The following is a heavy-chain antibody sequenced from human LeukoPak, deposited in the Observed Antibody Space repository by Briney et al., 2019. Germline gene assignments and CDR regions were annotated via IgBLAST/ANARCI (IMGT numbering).Heavy chain of an antibody. J-gene: IGHJ4*02. V-gene: IGHV4-38-2*02. CDR3: ATLVSTRYYFDY. Sequence: PSETLSLTCTVSGYSISSGYYWGWIRQPPGKGLEWIGSIYYSGSTYYNSSLKSRVTISVDTSKNQFSLRLTSVTAADTAVYFCATLVSTRYYFDYWGQGTLVTVSS. CDR2: IYYSGST. CDR1: GYSISSGYY. D-gene: IGHD5/OR15-5a*01.